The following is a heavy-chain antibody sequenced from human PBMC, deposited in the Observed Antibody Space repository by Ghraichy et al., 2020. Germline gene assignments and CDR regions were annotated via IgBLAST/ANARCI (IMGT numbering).Heavy chain of an antibody. Sequence: SETLSLTCDVSGYSINRDFHWGWVRQPPGKGLEWIGSVFYTGTTAYNPSLKTRINISVDTSKNQISLKLTSATAADTAMYFCARLERVNLSNAGYIFRSWGLGTLVTVSS. CDR1: GYSINRDFH. CDR2: VFYTGTT. V-gene: IGHV4-38-2*01. J-gene: IGHJ4*02. D-gene: IGHD1-1*01. CDR3: ARLERVNLSNAGYIFRS.